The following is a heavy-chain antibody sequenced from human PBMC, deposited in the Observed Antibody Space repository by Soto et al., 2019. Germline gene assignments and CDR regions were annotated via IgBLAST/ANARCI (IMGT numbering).Heavy chain of an antibody. Sequence: QITLKESGPTLVKPTQTLTLTCTFSGFSLCTSGVGVGWIRQPPGKALEWLALIYWDDDKRYSPSLKSRITITKDTSKNQVVLTMANMDLVDTATYYCGSYDSSGYHYDYWGQGTLVTVSS. CDR3: GSYDSSGYHYDY. CDR1: GFSLCTSGVG. J-gene: IGHJ4*02. D-gene: IGHD3-22*01. CDR2: IYWDDDK. V-gene: IGHV2-5*02.